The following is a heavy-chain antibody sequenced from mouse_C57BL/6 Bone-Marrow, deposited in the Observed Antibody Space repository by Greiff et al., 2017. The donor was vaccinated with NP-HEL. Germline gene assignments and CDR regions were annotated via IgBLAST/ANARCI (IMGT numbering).Heavy chain of an antibody. Sequence: EVQRVESGGGLVKPGGSLKLSCAASGFTFSSYAMSWVRQTPEKRLEWVATISDGGSYTYYPDNVKGRFTISRDNAKNNLYLQMSHLKSEDTAMYYCAAHITTVVARGYFDVWGTGTTVTVSS. D-gene: IGHD1-1*01. CDR1: GFTFSSYA. V-gene: IGHV5-4*01. CDR2: ISDGGSYT. CDR3: AAHITTVVARGYFDV. J-gene: IGHJ1*03.